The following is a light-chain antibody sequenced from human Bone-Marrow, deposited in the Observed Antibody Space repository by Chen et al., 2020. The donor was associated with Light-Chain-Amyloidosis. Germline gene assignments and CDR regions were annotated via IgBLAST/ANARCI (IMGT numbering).Light chain of an antibody. CDR2: RDT. J-gene: IGLJ2*01. V-gene: IGLV3-25*03. CDR1: DLPTKY. Sequence: SYELTQPPSVPVSPGQTARITCSGDDLPTKYAYWYQQKPGQAPVLVIHRDTERPSGISERFSGSSSGTTATLTISGVQAEDEADYHCQSADSSGTYEVIFGRGTKLTVL. CDR3: QSADSSGTYEVI.